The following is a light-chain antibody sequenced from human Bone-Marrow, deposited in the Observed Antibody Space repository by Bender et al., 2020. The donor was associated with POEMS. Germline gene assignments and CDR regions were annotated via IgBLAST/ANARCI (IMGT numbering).Light chain of an antibody. CDR2: KDN. CDR3: QSTDSSGTWV. Sequence: AARITCSGDELPNQYTSWYQQKPGQAPVLVIYKDNVRPSGIPERFSGSTSGTSGTLTISGVHAEDEADYYCQSTDSSGTWVFGGGTKLTVL. V-gene: IGLV3-25*03. J-gene: IGLJ3*02. CDR1: ELPNQY.